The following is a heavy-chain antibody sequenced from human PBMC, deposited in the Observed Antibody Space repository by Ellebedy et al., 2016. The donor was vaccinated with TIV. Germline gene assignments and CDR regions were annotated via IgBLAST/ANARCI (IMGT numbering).Heavy chain of an antibody. CDR3: AKERHPRHPRWMGPTYFDY. J-gene: IGHJ4*02. CDR1: GFSFRSHD. CDR2: ISHDGSKT. V-gene: IGHV3-30*18. Sequence: GESLKISCAVSGFSFRSHDMHWVRQAPGKGLEWVAVISHDGSKTYYADSVQGRFTISRDNSNNTLYLQMTSLRTEDTAVYYCAKERHPRHPRWMGPTYFDYWGQGTLVAVSS. D-gene: IGHD4-23*01.